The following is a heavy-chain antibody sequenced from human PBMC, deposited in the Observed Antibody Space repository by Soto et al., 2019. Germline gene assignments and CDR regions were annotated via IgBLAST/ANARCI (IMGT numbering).Heavy chain of an antibody. D-gene: IGHD1-26*01. CDR1: GFTFSSYG. CDR3: AKGIVGKYYYYYGMDV. J-gene: IGHJ6*02. CDR2: ISYDGSNK. Sequence: QVQLVESGGGVVQPGRSLRLSCAASGFTFSSYGMHWVRQAPGKGLEWVAVISYDGSNKYYADSVKGRFTISRDNSKNTLYLQMNSLRAEDTAVYYCAKGIVGKYYYYYGMDVWGQGTTVTVSS. V-gene: IGHV3-30*18.